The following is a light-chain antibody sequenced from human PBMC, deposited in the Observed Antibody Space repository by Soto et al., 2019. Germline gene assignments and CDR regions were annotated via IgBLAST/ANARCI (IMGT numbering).Light chain of an antibody. Sequence: QSVLTQPVSVSGSPGQSITISCTGTSSDVGGYNYVSWYQQHPAKAPKLVIYEVSNRPSGISNRFSGSKSGNTASLTISGLQAEDEADYYCSSYTSSATVVFGGGTKLTVL. CDR1: SSDVGGYNY. CDR3: SSYTSSATVV. CDR2: EVS. V-gene: IGLV2-14*01. J-gene: IGLJ2*01.